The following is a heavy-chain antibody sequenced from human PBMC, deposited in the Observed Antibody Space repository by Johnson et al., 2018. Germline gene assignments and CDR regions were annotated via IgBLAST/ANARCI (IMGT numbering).Heavy chain of an antibody. CDR3: ASSILTGTPFYYYYGMDV. D-gene: IGHD3-9*01. J-gene: IGHJ6*02. Sequence: QVQLQESGPGLVNPSETXSLTCSVSGGYIRSYHWTWIRQPPGKGLDWIGYLHSGGDTNYNPSLQSRVTISVDTSQNEFSMKPTSVTAADTAVYYCASSILTGTPFYYYYGMDVWGQGTTVTVSS. CDR2: LHSGGDT. CDR1: GGYIRSYH. V-gene: IGHV4-59*01.